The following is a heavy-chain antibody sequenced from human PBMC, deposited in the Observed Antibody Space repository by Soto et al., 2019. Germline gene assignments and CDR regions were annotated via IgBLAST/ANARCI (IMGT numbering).Heavy chain of an antibody. J-gene: IGHJ6*03. CDR1: SGSISSSNW. Sequence: QVQLQESGPGLVKPSGTLSLTSAVSSGSISSSNWWSWVRQPPGKGLEWIGEIYHSGSTNYNPSLKSRVTISVDKSKNQFSLKLSSVTAADTAVYYCARVRGGANYYYYYYMDVWGKGTTVTVSS. CDR2: IYHSGST. D-gene: IGHD1-26*01. V-gene: IGHV4-4*02. CDR3: ARVRGGANYYYYYYMDV.